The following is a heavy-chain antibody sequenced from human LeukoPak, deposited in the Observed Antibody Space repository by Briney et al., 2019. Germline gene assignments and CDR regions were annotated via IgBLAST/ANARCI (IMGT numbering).Heavy chain of an antibody. Sequence: SETLSLTCAVSGGSISSSNWLSWVRQPPGKGLEWIGEIYHSGSTNYNPSLKSRVTISVDRSKNQFSLKLSSVTAAATAVYYCAREDMYYYGSGSYYQPYGYFDLWGRGTLVTVSS. D-gene: IGHD3-10*01. CDR2: IYHSGST. J-gene: IGHJ2*01. V-gene: IGHV4-4*02. CDR1: GGSISSSNW. CDR3: AREDMYYYGSGSYYQPYGYFDL.